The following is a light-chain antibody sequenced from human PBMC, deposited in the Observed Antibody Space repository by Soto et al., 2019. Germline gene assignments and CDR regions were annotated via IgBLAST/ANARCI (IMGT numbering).Light chain of an antibody. V-gene: IGLV2-8*01. J-gene: IGLJ1*01. CDR2: EVS. Sequence: SVLTQPPSASGSPGQSLTISCTGTSSDVGGYNYVSWYQQHPGKAPKLMIYEVSKRPSGVPDRFSGSKSGNTASLTVSGLQAEDEADYYCSSYAGSYRVFGTGTKVTVL. CDR3: SSYAGSYRV. CDR1: SSDVGGYNY.